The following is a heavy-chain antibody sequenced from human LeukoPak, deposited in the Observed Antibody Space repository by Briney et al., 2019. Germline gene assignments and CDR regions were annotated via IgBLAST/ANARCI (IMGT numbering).Heavy chain of an antibody. CDR3: SRSLEY. CDR2: INQDGSVK. V-gene: IGHV3-7*01. CDR1: GFTFSNFV. J-gene: IGHJ4*02. Sequence: GGSLRLSCAASGFTFSNFVMTWVRQAPGKGLEWVANINQDGSVKYYVDSVKGRFTISRDNTKNSLSLRMDSLRADDTALYYCSRSLEYWGQGALVTVSS.